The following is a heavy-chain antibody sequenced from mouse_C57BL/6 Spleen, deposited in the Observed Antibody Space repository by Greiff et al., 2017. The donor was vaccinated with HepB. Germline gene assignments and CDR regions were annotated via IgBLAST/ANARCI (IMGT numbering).Heavy chain of an antibody. J-gene: IGHJ4*01. CDR3: ARLRVYYGNYDAMDY. CDR2: INPGSGGT. CDR1: GYAFTNYL. Sequence: VKLQQSGAELVRPGTSVKVSCKASGYAFTNYLIEWVKQRPGQGLEWIGVINPGSGGTNYNEKFKGKATLTADKSSSTAYMQLSSLTSEDSAVYFCARLRVYYGNYDAMDYWGQGTSVTVSS. D-gene: IGHD2-1*01. V-gene: IGHV1-54*01.